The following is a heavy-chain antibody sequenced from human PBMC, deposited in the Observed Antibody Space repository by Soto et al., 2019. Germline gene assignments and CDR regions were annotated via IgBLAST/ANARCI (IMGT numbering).Heavy chain of an antibody. V-gene: IGHV3-23*01. D-gene: IGHD1-1*01. CDR2: ISNSGSLT. CDR3: TIILVTGNWYFPV. J-gene: IGHJ2*01. Sequence: QLLESGAGLVQFGGSLRLSCAASGFTFSSYGMSWDRQVPGKGLEWVSSISNSGSLTYYADSVKGRCTISRDNSKNTLYLQMTSLRVEDTALYYFTIILVTGNWYFPVWGRGTLVTVSS. CDR1: GFTFSSYG.